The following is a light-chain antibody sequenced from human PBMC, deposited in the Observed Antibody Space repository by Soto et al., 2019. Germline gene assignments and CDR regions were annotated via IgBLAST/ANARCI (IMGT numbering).Light chain of an antibody. CDR2: AAS. J-gene: IGKJ4*01. CDR3: QKYNSAPLT. V-gene: IGKV1-27*01. CDR1: QGISNY. Sequence: DIEMTQSPSSLSASVGDRVTITCRASQGISNYLAWYQQNPGKVPKLLIYAASTLQSGVPSRCRGSGSGTDCTLTMSSLHPEDVATYNFQKYNSAPLTFGGGTKVDIK.